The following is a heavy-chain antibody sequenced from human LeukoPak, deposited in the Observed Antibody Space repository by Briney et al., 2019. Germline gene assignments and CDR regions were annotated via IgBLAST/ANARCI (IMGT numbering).Heavy chain of an antibody. V-gene: IGHV4-38-2*02. CDR3: AATTYYDSRTFDY. Sequence: PSETLSLTCTVSGYSISSGYYWGWIRQPPGKGLEWIGSIYHSGSTYYNPSLKSRVTISVDTSKNQFSLKLSSVTAADTAVYYCAATTYYDSRTFDYWGQGTLVTVSS. CDR2: IYHSGST. D-gene: IGHD3-22*01. J-gene: IGHJ4*02. CDR1: GYSISSGYY.